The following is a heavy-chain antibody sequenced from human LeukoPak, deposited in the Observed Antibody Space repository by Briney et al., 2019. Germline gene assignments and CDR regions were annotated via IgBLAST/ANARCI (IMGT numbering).Heavy chain of an antibody. CDR2: ISSSSTHI. D-gene: IGHD6-6*01. V-gene: IGHV3-21*01. CDR1: GFTPSSYS. Sequence: GGSLRLSCAASGFTPSSYSMNWVRQAPGKGLEWVSYISSSSTHIYYADSVKGRFTISRDNTRNSLYLQMNSLRAEDTAIYYCARSEHSSSSFDYWGQGTLVTVSS. CDR3: ARSEHSSSSFDY. J-gene: IGHJ4*02.